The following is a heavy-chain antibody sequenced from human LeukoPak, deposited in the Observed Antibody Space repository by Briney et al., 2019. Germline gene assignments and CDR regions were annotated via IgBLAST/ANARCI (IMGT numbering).Heavy chain of an antibody. CDR1: GFTFSSYW. D-gene: IGHD1-26*01. CDR3: ARDPSSGIVGATTEEYYFDY. Sequence: PGGSLRLSCAASGFTFSSYWMSWVRQAPGKGLEWVANIKQDGSEKYYVDSVKGRFTISRDNAKNSLYLQMNSLRAEDTAVYYCARDPSSGIVGATTEEYYFDYWGQGTLVTVSS. V-gene: IGHV3-7*01. CDR2: IKQDGSEK. J-gene: IGHJ4*02.